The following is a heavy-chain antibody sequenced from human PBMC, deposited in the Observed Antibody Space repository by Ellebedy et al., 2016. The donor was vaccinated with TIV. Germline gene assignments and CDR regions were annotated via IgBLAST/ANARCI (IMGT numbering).Heavy chain of an antibody. Sequence: PGGSLRLSCAASGFTFSSYAMHWVRQAPGKGLEWVAVISYDGSNKYYADSVKGRFTISRDNSKNTLYLQMNSLRAEDTAVYYCARIQLWYEWSAFDIWGQGTMVTVSS. J-gene: IGHJ3*02. D-gene: IGHD5-18*01. CDR2: ISYDGSNK. CDR3: ARIQLWYEWSAFDI. CDR1: GFTFSSYA. V-gene: IGHV3-30-3*01.